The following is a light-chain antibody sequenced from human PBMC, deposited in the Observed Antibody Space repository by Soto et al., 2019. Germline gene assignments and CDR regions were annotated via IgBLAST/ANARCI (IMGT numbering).Light chain of an antibody. CDR3: QQSFSTPQT. V-gene: IGKV1-39*01. CDR1: QGISSY. CDR2: AAS. J-gene: IGKJ4*01. Sequence: IQLTQSPSSLSASVGDRVTITCRASQGISSYLAWYQQKPGKAPKLLIYAASTLQGGVPSRFSGSGSGTEFTLAISSLQPEDSATYYCQQSFSTPQTFGGGTKVDIK.